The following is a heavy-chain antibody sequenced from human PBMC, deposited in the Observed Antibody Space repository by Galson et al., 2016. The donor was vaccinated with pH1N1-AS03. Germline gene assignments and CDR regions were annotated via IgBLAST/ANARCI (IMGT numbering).Heavy chain of an antibody. V-gene: IGHV3-74*01. J-gene: IGHJ4*02. CDR2: INSDGSIT. CDR1: GFTFSTYW. D-gene: IGHD6-13*01. CDR3: AREAGTESSGWFYSDY. Sequence: SLRLSCATSGFTFSTYWMHWVRQAPGKGLVWVARINSDGSITDYADSVEGRFTVSRDNAKNTLYLQMNGLRADDTAVYYCAREAGTESSGWFYSDYWGQGTLVLVSS.